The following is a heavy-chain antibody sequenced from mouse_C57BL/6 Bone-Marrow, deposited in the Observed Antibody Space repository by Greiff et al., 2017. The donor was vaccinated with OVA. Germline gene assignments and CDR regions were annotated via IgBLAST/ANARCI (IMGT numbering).Heavy chain of an antibody. V-gene: IGHV1-59*01. D-gene: IGHD1-1*01. Sequence: QVQLQQPGAELVRPGTSVKLSCKASGYTFTSYWMHWVKQRPGQGLEWIGVIDPSDSYTNYTQKFKGKATLTVDTSSSTAYMQLSSLTSEDSAVYYCARSPLLFGGSSYWYFDVWGTGTTVTVSS. CDR3: ARSPLLFGGSSYWYFDV. J-gene: IGHJ1*03. CDR1: GYTFTSYW. CDR2: IDPSDSYT.